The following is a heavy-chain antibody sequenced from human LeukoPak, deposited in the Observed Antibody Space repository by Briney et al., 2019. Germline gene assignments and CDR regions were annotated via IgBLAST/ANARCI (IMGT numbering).Heavy chain of an antibody. D-gene: IGHD2-2*01. CDR1: GFTFSSYA. CDR2: ISGGGGSA. J-gene: IGHJ5*02. V-gene: IGHV3-23*01. Sequence: GGSLRLSCAAPGFTFSSYAMNWVRQAPGKGLEWVPVISGGGGSAYYADSVKGRFTISRDNSKNTLYLQMNSLRADDTAVYYCARSPTAINGHFDPWGQGTLVTVSS. CDR3: ARSPTAINGHFDP.